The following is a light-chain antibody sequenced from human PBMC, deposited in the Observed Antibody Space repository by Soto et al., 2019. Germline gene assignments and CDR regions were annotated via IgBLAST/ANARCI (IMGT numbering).Light chain of an antibody. Sequence: QSALTQPASVSGSPGQSITISCTGTSSDVGGYNYVSWYQQHPGKAPKLMIYEVSNRPSGVSNLFSGSKSGNTASLTISGLQAEDEAHYYCSSYTSSSTLVVFGGGTKVTVL. CDR1: SSDVGGYNY. CDR2: EVS. CDR3: SSYTSSSTLVV. V-gene: IGLV2-14*01. J-gene: IGLJ2*01.